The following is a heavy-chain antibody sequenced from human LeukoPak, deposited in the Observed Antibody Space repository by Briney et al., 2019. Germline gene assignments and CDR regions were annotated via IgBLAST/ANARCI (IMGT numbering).Heavy chain of an antibody. CDR3: ARSLPYDFWSGYYSGGNDY. J-gene: IGHJ4*02. CDR2: ISSSGSTI. CDR1: GFTFSSYE. D-gene: IGHD3-3*01. Sequence: PGGSLRLSCAASGFTFSSYEMNWVRQAPGKGLEWVSYISSSGSTIYYADSVKGRFTISRDNAKNSLYLQMISLRAEDTAVYYCARSLPYDFWSGYYSGGNDYWGQGTLVTVSS. V-gene: IGHV3-48*03.